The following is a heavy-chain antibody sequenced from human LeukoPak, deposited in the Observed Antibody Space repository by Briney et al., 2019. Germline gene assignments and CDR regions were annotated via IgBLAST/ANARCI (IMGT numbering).Heavy chain of an antibody. CDR2: IGVGGTT. J-gene: IGHJ4*02. CDR1: GFTFSNYG. V-gene: IGHV3-23*01. CDR3: AKAQGYYDC. D-gene: IGHD3-22*01. Sequence: PGGSLRLSCAASGFTFSNYGMNWVRQAPGKGLEWVSGIGVGGTTYYADSVKGRFTISRDTSKNTLYLQMNSLRAEDTAVYYCAKAQGYYDCWGQGTLVTVSS.